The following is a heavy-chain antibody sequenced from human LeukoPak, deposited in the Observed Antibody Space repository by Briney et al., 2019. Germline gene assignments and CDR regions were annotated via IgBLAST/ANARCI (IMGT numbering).Heavy chain of an antibody. V-gene: IGHV3-72*01. Sequence: GGSLRLSCAASGFTFSDHYMDWVRQAPGKGLEWVGRIRNKANSYTTEYAASVKGRFTISRDDSKNSLHLQMNSLKTEDTAVYYCVAMLRGVGYWGQGTLVTVSS. CDR1: GFTFSDHY. D-gene: IGHD3-10*01. CDR2: IRNKANSYTT. CDR3: VAMLRGVGY. J-gene: IGHJ4*02.